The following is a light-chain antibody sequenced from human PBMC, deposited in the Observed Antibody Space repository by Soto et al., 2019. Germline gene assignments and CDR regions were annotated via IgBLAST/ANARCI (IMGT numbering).Light chain of an antibody. V-gene: IGKV1-5*03. CDR2: KAS. CDR3: QQYNTYPLT. CDR1: QSISSW. Sequence: DIQMTQSPSTLSASVGDRVIITCRASQSISSWLAWYQQKSGKVPKLLIYKASDLESGVPSRFSGSGSGTEFTLTISGLQPDDVATYYCQQYNTYPLTSGGGTKVETK. J-gene: IGKJ4*01.